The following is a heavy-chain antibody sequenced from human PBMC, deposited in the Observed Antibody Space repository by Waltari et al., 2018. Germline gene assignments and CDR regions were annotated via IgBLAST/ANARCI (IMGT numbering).Heavy chain of an antibody. Sequence: EVQLLESGGGFLQPGGSLGLSCVASGFTFINSAMNWVRQAPGKGLEWVSLLSSTGATTYYADSVKARFTISRDNSKNTLYLEMHSLRVEDTAIYYCAKESDSTGYFDYWGQGTLVTVSS. D-gene: IGHD3-22*01. CDR1: GFTFINSA. V-gene: IGHV3-23*01. J-gene: IGHJ4*02. CDR2: LSSTGATT. CDR3: AKESDSTGYFDY.